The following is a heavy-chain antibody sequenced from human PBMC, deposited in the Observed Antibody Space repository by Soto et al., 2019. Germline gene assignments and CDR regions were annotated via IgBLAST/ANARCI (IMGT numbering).Heavy chain of an antibody. Sequence: QVHLVQSGAEVKKPGASVKVSCKGSGYGFTTYGITWVRQAPGQGLAWMAWISAHNGNTNYAQKLQGRATVTRDTSTSTAYRELRSIRADDTAVYYCARGRYGDYWGKGALVTVSS. D-gene: IGHD1-1*01. CDR1: GYGFTTYG. CDR2: ISAHNGNT. J-gene: IGHJ4*02. CDR3: ARGRYGDY. V-gene: IGHV1-18*01.